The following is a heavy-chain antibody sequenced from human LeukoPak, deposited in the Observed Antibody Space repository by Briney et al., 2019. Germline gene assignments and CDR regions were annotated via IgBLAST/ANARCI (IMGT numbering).Heavy chain of an antibody. D-gene: IGHD2-2*01. J-gene: IGHJ5*02. Sequence: PGGSLRLSCAASGFTVSSNYMSWVRQAPGKGLEWVSVIYSGGSTYYADSVKGRFTISRDNSKNTLYLQMNSLRAEDTAVYYCAKARLPAAMVDWFDPWGQGTLVTVSS. CDR1: GFTVSSNY. CDR2: IYSGGST. CDR3: AKARLPAAMVDWFDP. V-gene: IGHV3-53*01.